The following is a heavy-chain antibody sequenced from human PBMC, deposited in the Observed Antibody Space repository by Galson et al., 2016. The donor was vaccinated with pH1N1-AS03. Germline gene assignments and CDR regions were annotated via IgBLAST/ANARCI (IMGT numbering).Heavy chain of an antibody. CDR2: IYPGDSDT. Sequence: QSGAEVKEPGESLRISCKASGYTFIYYWIAWVRQLPGKGLEWMGFIYPGDSDTKYSPSFQGQVTISADKSISTAYLRWNSLKASDTAMYYCARGDGYNYYFDYWGQGTLVTVSS. V-gene: IGHV5-51*01. D-gene: IGHD5-24*01. CDR3: ARGDGYNYYFDY. CDR1: GYTFIYYW. J-gene: IGHJ4*02.